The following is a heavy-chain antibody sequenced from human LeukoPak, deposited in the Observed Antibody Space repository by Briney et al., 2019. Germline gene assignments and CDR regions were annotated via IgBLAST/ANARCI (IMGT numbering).Heavy chain of an antibody. D-gene: IGHD5-18*01. V-gene: IGHV4-59*01. CDR3: ARARGYSYGYPPNHFDY. J-gene: IGHJ4*02. Sequence: SETLSLTCTVSGGSISSYYWSWIRQPPGKGLEWIGYIYYSGSTNYNPSLKSRVTISVDTSKNQFSLKLSSVTAADTAVYYCARARGYSYGYPPNHFDYWGQGTLVTVSS. CDR2: IYYSGST. CDR1: GGSISSYY.